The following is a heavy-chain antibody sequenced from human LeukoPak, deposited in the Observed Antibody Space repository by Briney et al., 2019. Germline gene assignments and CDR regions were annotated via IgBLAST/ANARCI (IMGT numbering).Heavy chain of an antibody. J-gene: IGHJ6*03. CDR2: FYTSGST. D-gene: IGHD3-22*01. CDR3: AREALIEGFYYYMDV. Sequence: SETLSLTCIVSGDSISSYYWSWIRQPAGKGLEWIGRFYTSGSTNYNPSLRSRVIMSVDTSQNQFSLKLSSVTAADTAVYYCAREALIEGFYYYMDVWGKGTTVTVSS. V-gene: IGHV4-4*07. CDR1: GDSISSYY.